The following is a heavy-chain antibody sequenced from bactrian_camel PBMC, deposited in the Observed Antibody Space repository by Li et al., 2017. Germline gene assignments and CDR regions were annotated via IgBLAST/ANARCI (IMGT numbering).Heavy chain of an antibody. Sequence: QVQLVESGGGVVQPGGSLTLACSASGFTSADYYITWVRLPPGKGLEWVASIYGDGASTYFADSVKGRFDISKDHAKTTVYLQMNSLNPEDTAMYYCTKDRSYGTRNWVQSTRGQGTQVTVS. CDR3: TKDRSYGTRNWVQST. D-gene: IGHD3*01. CDR1: GFTSADYY. J-gene: IGHJ4*01. CDR2: IYGDGAST. V-gene: IGHV3-2*01.